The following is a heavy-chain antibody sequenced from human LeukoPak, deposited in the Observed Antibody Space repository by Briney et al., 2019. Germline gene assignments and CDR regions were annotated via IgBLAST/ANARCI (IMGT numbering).Heavy chain of an antibody. Sequence: PGGSLRLSCAASGFTFSSYAMSWIRQAPGKGLEWVSTFSGSGGNTYYADSVKGRFTISRDNAKNSLYLQMNSLRAEDTAVYYCARENVGATIFDYWGQGTLVTVSS. D-gene: IGHD1-26*01. CDR1: GFTFSSYA. CDR2: FSGSGGNT. J-gene: IGHJ4*02. V-gene: IGHV3-23*01. CDR3: ARENVGATIFDY.